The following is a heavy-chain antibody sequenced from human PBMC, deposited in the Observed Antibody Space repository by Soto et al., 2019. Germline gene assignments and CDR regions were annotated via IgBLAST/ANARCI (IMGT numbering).Heavy chain of an antibody. Sequence: PSETLSLTCTVSGGSISSYYWSWIRQPPGKGLEWIGYIYYSGSTNYNPSIKSQITISVDTSKNQISLKMSSMTAADTVVYYCARVTIFGVVIIPDWFDYWGQGTLVTVSS. J-gene: IGHJ4*02. V-gene: IGHV4-59*08. D-gene: IGHD3-3*01. CDR3: ARVTIFGVVIIPDWFDY. CDR1: GGSISSYY. CDR2: IYYSGST.